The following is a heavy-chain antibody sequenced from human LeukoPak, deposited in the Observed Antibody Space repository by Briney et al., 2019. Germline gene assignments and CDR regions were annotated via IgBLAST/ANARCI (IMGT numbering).Heavy chain of an antibody. V-gene: IGHV3-23*01. CDR2: ISRGGAYT. J-gene: IGHJ4*02. CDR3: ASASGYSYGRYYFDY. CDR1: GFTFGTYD. Sequence: GGSLRLSCAASGFTFGTYDMYWIRQAPGKGLECVSSISRGGAYTYYADSVKGRFTISRDDSRNTLYLQMNSLRAEDTAVYYCASASGYSYGRYYFDYWGQGTLVTVSS. D-gene: IGHD5-18*01.